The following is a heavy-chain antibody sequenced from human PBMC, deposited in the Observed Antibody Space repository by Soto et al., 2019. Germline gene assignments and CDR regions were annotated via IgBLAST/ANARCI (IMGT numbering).Heavy chain of an antibody. CDR1: GFTFSSYA. V-gene: IGHV3-23*01. CDR3: AKDGRGNYDILTGYLGHYYYYYGMDV. CDR2: ISGSGGST. Sequence: LRLSCAASGFTFSSYAMSWVRQAPGKGLEWVSAISGSGGSTYYADSVKGRFTISRDNSKNTLYLQMNSLRAEDTAVYYCAKDGRGNYDILTGYLGHYYYYYGMDVWGQGTTVTVSS. D-gene: IGHD3-9*01. J-gene: IGHJ6*02.